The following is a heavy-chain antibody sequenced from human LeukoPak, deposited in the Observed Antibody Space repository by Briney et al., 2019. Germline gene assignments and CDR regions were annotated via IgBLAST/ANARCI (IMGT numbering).Heavy chain of an antibody. CDR2: INHSGST. V-gene: IGHV4-34*01. Sequence: SETLSLTCAVYGGSFSGYYWSWIRQPPGKGLEWIGEINHSGSTNYNPSLKSRVTISVDTSKNQFSLKLSSVTAADTAVYYCARATTVTTLSSFNYWGQGTLDTVSS. CDR3: ARATTVTTLSSFNY. D-gene: IGHD4-17*01. J-gene: IGHJ4*02. CDR1: GGSFSGYY.